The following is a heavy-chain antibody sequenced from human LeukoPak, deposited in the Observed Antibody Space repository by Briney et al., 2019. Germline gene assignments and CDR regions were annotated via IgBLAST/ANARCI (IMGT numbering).Heavy chain of an antibody. D-gene: IGHD3-10*01. V-gene: IGHV3-9*01. CDR3: AKDLRSGSYYFRYYYYGMDV. Sequence: GGSLRLSCAAAGFTFDDYARHWGRQAPGEGVEGGAGISWNGGSIDYADSVNARFTISRANAQTSLYLQMTSLRAEDTALYYCAKDLRSGSYYFRYYYYGMDVWGQGTTVTVSS. CDR2: ISWNGGSI. J-gene: IGHJ6*02. CDR1: GFTFDDYA.